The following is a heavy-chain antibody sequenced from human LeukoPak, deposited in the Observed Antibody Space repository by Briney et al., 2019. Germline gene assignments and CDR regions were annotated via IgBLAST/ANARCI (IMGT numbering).Heavy chain of an antibody. CDR1: GGSISDYY. CDR2: VHTSGST. D-gene: IGHD6-19*01. V-gene: IGHV4-4*07. J-gene: IGHJ4*02. Sequence: SETLSLTCTVSGGSISDYYWSWIRQPAGKGLEWIGRVHTSGSTNYNPSLKSRVTMSVDTSKNQFSLRLSTVTAADTAVYYCARDIAHSSGWGYFDYWGQGTLVTVSS. CDR3: ARDIAHSSGWGYFDY.